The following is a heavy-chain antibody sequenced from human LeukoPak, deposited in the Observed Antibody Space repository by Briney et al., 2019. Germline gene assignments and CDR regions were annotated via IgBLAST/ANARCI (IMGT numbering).Heavy chain of an antibody. V-gene: IGHV3-73*01. CDR3: TRPSDGYYVGFDY. Sequence: GGSLRLSCAASGFSFSGSAMHWVRQASGKGLEWVGRIRSKAKNYATAYAASVKGRFTISRDDSKNTAYLQMNSLITEDTAVYFCTRPSDGYYVGFDYWGQGTLVTVSS. CDR2: IRSKAKNYAT. CDR1: GFSFSGSA. D-gene: IGHD4-17*01. J-gene: IGHJ4*02.